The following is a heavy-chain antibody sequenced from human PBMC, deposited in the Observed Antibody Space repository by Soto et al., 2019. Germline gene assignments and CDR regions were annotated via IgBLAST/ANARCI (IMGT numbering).Heavy chain of an antibody. CDR2: ISAYNGNT. D-gene: IGHD4-4*01. CDR3: ASTYRTFFRWFDP. J-gene: IGHJ5*02. CDR1: GYTFTSYG. Sequence: GAAVKVSCKASGYTFTSYGISWVRQAPGQGLEWMGWISAYNGNTNYAQKLQGRVTMTTDTSTSTAYMELRSLRSDDTAVYYCASTYRTFFRWFDPWGQGTLVTVSS. V-gene: IGHV1-18*01.